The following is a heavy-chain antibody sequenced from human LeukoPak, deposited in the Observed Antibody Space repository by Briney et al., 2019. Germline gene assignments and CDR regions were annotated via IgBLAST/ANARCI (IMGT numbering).Heavy chain of an antibody. D-gene: IGHD3-9*01. CDR2: INQSGST. J-gene: IGHJ4*02. Sequence: PSETLSLTCAVYGGSFSGYYWSWIRQPPGKGLEWIGEINQSGSTNYNPSLKSRVTISVDTSKNQFSLKLSSVTAADTAVYYCARVGILTGSKLTPRQRYYFDYWGQGTLVTVSS. V-gene: IGHV4-34*01. CDR1: GGSFSGYY. CDR3: ARVGILTGSKLTPRQRYYFDY.